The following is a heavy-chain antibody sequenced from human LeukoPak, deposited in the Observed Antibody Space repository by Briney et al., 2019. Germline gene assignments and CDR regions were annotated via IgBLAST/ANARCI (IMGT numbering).Heavy chain of an antibody. J-gene: IGHJ6*02. Sequence: GASVKVSCKASGYTFTSYGISWVRQAPGQGLEWMGWISAYNGNTNYAQKLQGRVTMTTDTSMSTAYMELRSLRSDDTAVYYCARENRRRSSGSYYGMDVWGQGTTVTVSS. CDR3: ARENRRRSSGSYYGMDV. D-gene: IGHD6-19*01. CDR2: ISAYNGNT. V-gene: IGHV1-18*01. CDR1: GYTFTSYG.